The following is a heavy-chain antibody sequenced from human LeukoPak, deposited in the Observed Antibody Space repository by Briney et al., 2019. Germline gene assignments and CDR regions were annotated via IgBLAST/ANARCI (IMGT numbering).Heavy chain of an antibody. V-gene: IGHV3-49*04. Sequence: PGGSLRLSXTASGFTFGDYAMSSVRQAPGKGLEWLGFIRSKAYGGTTEYAASVKGRFTISRDDSKSIAYLQMNSLKAEDTAVYYCTRVSGSYYDSSGYYYDYWGQGTLVTVSS. J-gene: IGHJ4*02. CDR3: TRVSGSYYDSSGYYYDY. D-gene: IGHD3-22*01. CDR2: IRSKAYGGTT. CDR1: GFTFGDYA.